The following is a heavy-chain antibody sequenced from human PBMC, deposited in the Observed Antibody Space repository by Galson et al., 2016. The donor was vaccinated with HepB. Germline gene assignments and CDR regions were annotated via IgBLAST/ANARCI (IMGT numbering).Heavy chain of an antibody. Sequence: SVKVSCKASGFTLSHYGINWVRQAPGQGLEWMGWISAYNGNTNFAQKFQGRVTMTTDTSTNTAYLELRSLRSDDTAVYYCARDADVVVATARRGEDAYDIWGRGTMVTVSS. J-gene: IGHJ3*02. CDR1: GFTLSHYG. CDR3: ARDADVVVATARRGEDAYDI. D-gene: IGHD2-21*02. V-gene: IGHV1-18*01. CDR2: ISAYNGNT.